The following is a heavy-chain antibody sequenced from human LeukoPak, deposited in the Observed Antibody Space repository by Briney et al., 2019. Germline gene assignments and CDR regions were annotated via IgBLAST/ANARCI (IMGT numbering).Heavy chain of an antibody. J-gene: IGHJ4*02. V-gene: IGHV3-21*06. CDR2: ITSGGTYT. D-gene: IGHD3-9*01. CDR3: ARGHYDILTASYKWTPDY. Sequence: GGSLRLSGAASGFTFSTYNMNWVRQAPGKGLEWVSSITSGGTYTYYADSVKGRFTTSRDNAKNSLSLQLSSLRAEDTAVYYCARGHYDILTASYKWTPDYWGQGILVTVSS. CDR1: GFTFSTYN.